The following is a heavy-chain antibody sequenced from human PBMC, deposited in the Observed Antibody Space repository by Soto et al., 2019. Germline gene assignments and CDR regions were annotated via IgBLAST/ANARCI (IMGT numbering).Heavy chain of an antibody. J-gene: IGHJ1*01. CDR2: ISAYNGNT. Sequence: QVQLVQSGAEVKKPGASVKVSCKASGYTFTTYGITWVRQAPGQGLEWMGWISAYNGNTNYAQKLQGRVTMTTDTSTSTAYMELRSLRFDDTAVYYCARAAVVVTASRYFQHWGQGTLVTVSS. CDR1: GYTFTTYG. D-gene: IGHD2-21*02. V-gene: IGHV1-18*01. CDR3: ARAAVVVTASRYFQH.